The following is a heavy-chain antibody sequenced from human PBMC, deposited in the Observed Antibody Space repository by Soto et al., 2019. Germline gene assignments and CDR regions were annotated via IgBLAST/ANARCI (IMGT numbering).Heavy chain of an antibody. CDR1: GFNFSDYA. CDR3: AREGRNPSLRSSNCLDH. Sequence: GGSLRLSCATAGFNFSDYAMHWVRQAPGKGPEYVAVFSYDGIYKFYADSVKGRFTISRDNSKNTLYLEMNNLRVEDTAVYFCAREGRNPSLRSSNCLDHWGQGT. V-gene: IGHV3-30-3*01. J-gene: IGHJ4*02. CDR2: FSYDGIYK. D-gene: IGHD1-1*01.